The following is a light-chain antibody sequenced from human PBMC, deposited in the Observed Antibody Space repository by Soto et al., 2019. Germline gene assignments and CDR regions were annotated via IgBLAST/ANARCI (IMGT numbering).Light chain of an antibody. V-gene: IGKV3-20*01. CDR2: GAS. Sequence: EIVLTQSPGTLSLSPGERATLSCRASQSVTSSYLAWWQQKPGQAPRLLIYGASSRATGIPDRFSGGGSGTDFTLTISRLEPEDFAVYYCQQCGSSPWTFGQGTKVDI. CDR3: QQCGSSPWT. J-gene: IGKJ1*01. CDR1: QSVTSSY.